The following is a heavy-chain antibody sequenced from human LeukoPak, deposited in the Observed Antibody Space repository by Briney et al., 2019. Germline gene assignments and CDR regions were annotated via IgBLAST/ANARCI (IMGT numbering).Heavy chain of an antibody. V-gene: IGHV4-4*02. Sequence: PSETLSLTCAVSGGSISSSNWWSWVRQPPGKGLEWIGEIYHSGSTNYNPSLKSRVTISVDKSKNRFSLKLSSVTAADTAVYYCASYCGGDCYSWGAFDIWGQGTMATVSS. CDR2: IYHSGST. D-gene: IGHD2-21*02. CDR3: ASYCGGDCYSWGAFDI. CDR1: GGSISSSNW. J-gene: IGHJ3*02.